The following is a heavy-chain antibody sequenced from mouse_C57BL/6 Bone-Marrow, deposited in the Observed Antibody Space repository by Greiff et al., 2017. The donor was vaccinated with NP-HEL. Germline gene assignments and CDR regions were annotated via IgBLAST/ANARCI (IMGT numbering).Heavy chain of an antibody. V-gene: IGHV5-6*01. CDR3: ASLGPFDY. CDR2: ISSGGSYT. CDR1: GFTFSSYG. Sequence: EVKVVESGGDLVKPGGSLKLSCAASGFTFSSYGMSWVRQTPDKRLEWVATISSGGSYTYYPDSVKGRFTISRDNAKNTLYLQMSSLKSEDTAMYYCASLGPFDYWGQGTTLTVSS. J-gene: IGHJ2*01. D-gene: IGHD4-1*01.